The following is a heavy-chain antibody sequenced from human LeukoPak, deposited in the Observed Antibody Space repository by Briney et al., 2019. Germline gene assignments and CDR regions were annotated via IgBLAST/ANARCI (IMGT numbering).Heavy chain of an antibody. D-gene: IGHD5-18*01. J-gene: IGHJ4*02. V-gene: IGHV3-23*01. CDR2: ISGSGGST. Sequence: GGSLRLSCAASGFTFSSYAMSWVRQAPGKGLEWVSGISGSGGSTYYADSVKGRFTISRDNSKNTLYLQMNSLGAEDTAVYYCAKYSVQLWDNFDYWGQGTLVTVSS. CDR1: GFTFSSYA. CDR3: AKYSVQLWDNFDY.